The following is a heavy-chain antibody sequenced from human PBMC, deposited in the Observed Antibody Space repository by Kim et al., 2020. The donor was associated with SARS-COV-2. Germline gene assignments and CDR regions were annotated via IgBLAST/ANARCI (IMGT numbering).Heavy chain of an antibody. V-gene: IGHV3-48*02. CDR1: GFTFSSYS. Sequence: GGSLRLSCAASGFTFSSYSMNWVRQAPGKGLEWVSYISSSSSTIYYADFVKGRFTISRDNAKNSLYLQMNSLRDEDTAVYYCARKAGQWLAQYYFDYWGQGTLVTVSS. J-gene: IGHJ4*02. CDR3: ARKAGQWLAQYYFDY. CDR2: ISSSSSTI. D-gene: IGHD6-19*01.